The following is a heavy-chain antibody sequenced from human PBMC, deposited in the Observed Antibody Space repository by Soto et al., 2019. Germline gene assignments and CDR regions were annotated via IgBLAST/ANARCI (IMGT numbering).Heavy chain of an antibody. D-gene: IGHD2-21*02. J-gene: IGHJ4*02. CDR2: IYYSGST. CDR3: ARVDLDCGGDCYLDY. CDR1: GGSISSYY. Sequence: PSETLSLTCTVSGGSISSYYWSWIRQPPGKGLEWIGYIYYSGSTNYNPSLKSRVTISVDTSKIQFSLKLSSVTAADTAVYYCARVDLDCGGDCYLDYWGQGTLVTVSS. V-gene: IGHV4-59*01.